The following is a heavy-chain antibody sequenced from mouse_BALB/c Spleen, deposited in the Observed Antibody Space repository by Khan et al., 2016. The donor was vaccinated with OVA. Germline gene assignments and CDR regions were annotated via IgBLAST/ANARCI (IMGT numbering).Heavy chain of an antibody. Sequence: EVQLQESGPGLVKPSQSLSLTCSVTGYSITSGYYWSWIRQFPGNRLEWMGYISYDGSNNYNPSLKNRISITRDTSKKQFFLKLNSGTTEDTATYYCASKSYGKGAYWGQGTLVTVSA. J-gene: IGHJ3*01. CDR2: ISYDGSN. D-gene: IGHD2-1*01. V-gene: IGHV3-6*02. CDR1: GYSITSGYY. CDR3: ASKSYGKGAY.